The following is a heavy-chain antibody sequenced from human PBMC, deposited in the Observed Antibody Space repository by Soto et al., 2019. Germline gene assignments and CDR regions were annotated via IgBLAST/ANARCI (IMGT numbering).Heavy chain of an antibody. CDR2: IYSGGST. CDR3: PRRVRQFGSTFDY. CDR1: GFTVSSNY. Sequence: PGGCLRLSCAASGFTVSSNYMSWVRQAPGKGQEWVSVIYSGGSTYYADSVKGRFTISRHNSKNTLYLKLNCVTAADTAVYYCPRRVRQFGSTFDYWGQGTLVTVSS. V-gene: IGHV3-53*01. D-gene: IGHD3-10*01. J-gene: IGHJ4*02.